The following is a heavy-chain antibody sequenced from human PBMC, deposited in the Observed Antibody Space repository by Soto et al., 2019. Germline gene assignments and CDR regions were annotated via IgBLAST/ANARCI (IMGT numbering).Heavy chain of an antibody. J-gene: IGHJ4*02. Sequence: SVKVSCKASGGTFSSYAISWVRQAPGQGLEWMGGIIPIFGTANYAQKFQGRVTITADESTSTAYMELSSLRSEDTAVYYCARSFVVVTAPDYWGQGTLVTVSS. D-gene: IGHD2-21*02. CDR2: IIPIFGTA. CDR1: GGTFSSYA. CDR3: ARSFVVVTAPDY. V-gene: IGHV1-69*13.